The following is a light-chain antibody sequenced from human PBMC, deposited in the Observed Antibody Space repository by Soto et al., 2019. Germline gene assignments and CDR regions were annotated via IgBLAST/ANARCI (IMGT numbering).Light chain of an antibody. CDR1: SSNIAANS. J-gene: IGLJ1*01. CDR2: DSD. CDR3: GAWDTSLTVYV. V-gene: IGLV1-51*01. Sequence: QSVLTQPPSVSAAPGQEATISCSGSSSNIAANSVSWYQHLPGTAPKLLIYDSDRRHSGTPARFSGAKSGTSATLGITGSQTGDEADYYCGAWDTSLTVYVFGSGTKVTVL.